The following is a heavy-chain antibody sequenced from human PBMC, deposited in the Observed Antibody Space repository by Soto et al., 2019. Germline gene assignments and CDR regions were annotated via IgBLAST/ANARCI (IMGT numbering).Heavy chain of an antibody. V-gene: IGHV3-21*01. CDR3: ASGIYCSGGSCYFPT. CDR1: GFTFSSYS. Sequence: GGSLRLSCAASGFTFSSYSMNWVRQAPGKGLEWVSSISSSSSYIYYADSVKGRFTISRDNAKNSLYLQMNSLRAEDTAVYYCASGIYCSGGSCYFPTWGQGTLVTVSS. D-gene: IGHD2-15*01. CDR2: ISSSSSYI. J-gene: IGHJ5*02.